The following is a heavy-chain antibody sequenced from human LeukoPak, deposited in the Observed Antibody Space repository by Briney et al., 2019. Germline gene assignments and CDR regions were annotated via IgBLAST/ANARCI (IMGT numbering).Heavy chain of an antibody. CDR2: INPNSGGT. J-gene: IGHJ6*02. V-gene: IGHV1-2*02. Sequence: ASVKVSCKTSGYTFTAYYMHWVQQAPGQGLEWMGWINPNSGGTNYAQNFQGRVTMTRDTSITTAYMELSRLKSDDTALYYCARDRRKLTSSYYYYYNMDVWGQGTTVTVSS. CDR3: ARDRRKLTSSYYYYYNMDV. D-gene: IGHD1-7*01. CDR1: GYTFTAYY.